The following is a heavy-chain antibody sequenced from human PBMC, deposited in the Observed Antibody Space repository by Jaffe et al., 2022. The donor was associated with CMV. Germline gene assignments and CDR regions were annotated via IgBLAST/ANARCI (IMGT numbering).Heavy chain of an antibody. CDR3: GPLVVTGGYWFDP. D-gene: IGHD2-21*02. CDR1: GGSISSSSYY. V-gene: IGHV4-39*01. Sequence: QLQLQESGPGLVKPSETLSLTCTVSGGSISSSSYYWGWIRQPPGKGLEWIGSIYYSGSTYYNPSLKSRVTISVDTSKNQFSLKLSSVTAADTAVYYCGPLVVTGGYWFDPWGQGTLVTVSS. J-gene: IGHJ5*02. CDR2: IYYSGST.